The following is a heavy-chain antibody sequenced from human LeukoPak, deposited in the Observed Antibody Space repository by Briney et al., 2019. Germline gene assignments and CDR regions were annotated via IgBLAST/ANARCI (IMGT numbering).Heavy chain of an antibody. V-gene: IGHV1-2*02. CDR1: GYTFTGYY. Sequence: ASVKVSCKASGYTFTGYYMHWVGQAPGQGLEWMGWINPNSGGTNYAQKFQGRATMTRDTSISTAYMELSRLRSDDTAVYYCASLLGYCSGGSCSPYYFDYWGQGTLVTVSS. CDR2: INPNSGGT. J-gene: IGHJ4*02. D-gene: IGHD2-15*01. CDR3: ASLLGYCSGGSCSPYYFDY.